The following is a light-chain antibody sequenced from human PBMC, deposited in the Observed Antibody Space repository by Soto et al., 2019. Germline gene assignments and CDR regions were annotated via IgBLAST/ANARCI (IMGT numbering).Light chain of an antibody. V-gene: IGKV2-30*01. J-gene: IGKJ5*01. CDR1: QSLVSSDGNTY. Sequence: DVVMTQSPVTLPVTLGQSASITCRSSQSLVSSDGNTYLNWFQQRPGQCPRRLIYKVSKRDSGVPDRFSGSGSGTDFTLKISRVEAEDVAVYYCMQATHWLPLTFGQGTRLEIK. CDR2: KVS. CDR3: MQATHWLPLT.